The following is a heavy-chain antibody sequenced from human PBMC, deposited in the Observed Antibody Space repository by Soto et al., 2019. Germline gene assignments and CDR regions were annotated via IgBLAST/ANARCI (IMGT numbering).Heavy chain of an antibody. J-gene: IGHJ6*03. Sequence: LSLTCAASGFTFSSYSMNWVRQAPGKGLEWVSYISSSSSTIYYADSVKGRFTISRDNAKNSLYLQMNSLRDEDTAVYYCARAYDNYYDSSGYYYYYYYMDVWGKGTTVTVSS. V-gene: IGHV3-48*02. CDR3: ARAYDNYYDSSGYYYYYYYMDV. CDR1: GFTFSSYS. CDR2: ISSSSSTI. D-gene: IGHD3-22*01.